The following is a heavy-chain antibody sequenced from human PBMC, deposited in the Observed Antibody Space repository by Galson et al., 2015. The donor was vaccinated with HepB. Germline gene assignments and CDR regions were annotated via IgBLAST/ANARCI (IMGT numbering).Heavy chain of an antibody. V-gene: IGHV4-59*08. CDR3: ARMNVGASYYYGMDV. CDR2: RYNSGST. J-gene: IGHJ6*02. Sequence: YRYNSGSTNYNPSLMSRVTISMDTSKNQFSLKLSSVTAADTAVYHCARMNVGASYYYGMDVWGPGTTVTVSS. D-gene: IGHD1-26*01.